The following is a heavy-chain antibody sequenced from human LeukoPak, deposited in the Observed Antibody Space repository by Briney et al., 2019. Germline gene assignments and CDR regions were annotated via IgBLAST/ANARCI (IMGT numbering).Heavy chain of an antibody. Sequence: GSLRLXXAVSGFTVSSIYMSWVRQAPGKGLEWVSFIYNDGNTYYADYMKGRFSISRDSSRNTLYLQMNSLRVEDTAVYYCAGDTHSSNWYDHWGQGTLVTVSS. J-gene: IGHJ5*02. CDR3: AGDTHSSNWYDH. D-gene: IGHD6-13*01. CDR2: IYNDGNT. V-gene: IGHV3-53*01. CDR1: GFTVSSIY.